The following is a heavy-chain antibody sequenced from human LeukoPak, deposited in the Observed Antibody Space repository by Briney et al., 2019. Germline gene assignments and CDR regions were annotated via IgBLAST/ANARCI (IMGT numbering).Heavy chain of an antibody. CDR2: ISSSSSPI. V-gene: IGHV3-48*02. D-gene: IGHD3-22*01. J-gene: IGHJ4*02. CDR3: AREWFYDSSGYYVY. Sequence: GGSLRLSCAASGCTFSTYSMNWVRQAPGKGLEWVPYISSSSSPIYYAASVKSRFTISRDNAKNSLYLQMNGLRDEDTAVYYCAREWFYDSSGYYVYWGQGTLVTVSS. CDR1: GCTFSTYS.